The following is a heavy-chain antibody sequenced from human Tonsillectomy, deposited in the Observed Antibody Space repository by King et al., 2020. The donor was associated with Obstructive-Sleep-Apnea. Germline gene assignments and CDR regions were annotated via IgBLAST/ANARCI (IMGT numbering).Heavy chain of an antibody. CDR3: ARDWIAVAGPRDPPYYYGMDV. D-gene: IGHD6-19*01. V-gene: IGHV4-4*07. J-gene: IGHJ6*02. CDR2: IYTSGST. Sequence: QLQESGPGLVKPSETLSLTCTVSGDSISSYYWSWIRQPAGKGLEWIGRIYTSGSTNYNPSLKSRVTMSVDTSKNQFSLKLSSVTAAATAVYYCARDWIAVAGPRDPPYYYGMDVWGQGTTVTVSS. CDR1: GDSISSYY.